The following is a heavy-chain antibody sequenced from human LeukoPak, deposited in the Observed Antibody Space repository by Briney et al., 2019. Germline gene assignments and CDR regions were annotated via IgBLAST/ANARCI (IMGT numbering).Heavy chain of an antibody. J-gene: IGHJ5*02. Sequence: ASVKVSCKASGYTFTSYDINWVRQATGQGLEWMGWMNPNSGNTGYAQKFQGRVTMTRNTSISTAYTELSSLRSEDTAVYYCARGRNKRYSSSSSRFDPWGQGTLVTVSS. CDR2: MNPNSGNT. D-gene: IGHD6-13*01. CDR1: GYTFTSYD. CDR3: ARGRNKRYSSSSSRFDP. V-gene: IGHV1-8*01.